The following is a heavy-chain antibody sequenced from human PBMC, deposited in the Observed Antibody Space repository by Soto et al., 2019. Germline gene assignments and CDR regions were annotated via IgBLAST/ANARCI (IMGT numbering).Heavy chain of an antibody. CDR3: ARGFRADPTPWGVVNYHYEGLDV. J-gene: IGHJ6*02. D-gene: IGHD3-16*01. CDR2: IWYDGSKI. CDR1: GFTFRNYG. Sequence: QVQLVESGGGVVHPGRSLRLSCAASGFTFRNYGMHWVRQAPGKGLEWVATIWYDGSKIYYAESVKGRFIISRDNSKNALDLQMNGLRADDTSVYYCARGFRADPTPWGVVNYHYEGLDVWGQGTTVTVSS. V-gene: IGHV3-33*01.